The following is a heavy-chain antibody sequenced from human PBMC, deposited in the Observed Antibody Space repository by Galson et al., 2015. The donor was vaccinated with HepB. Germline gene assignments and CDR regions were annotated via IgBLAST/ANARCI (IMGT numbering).Heavy chain of an antibody. J-gene: IGHJ4*02. CDR3: ARDGPSYYNDTSGYYVGY. V-gene: IGHV3-30*04. D-gene: IGHD3-22*01. Sequence: SLRLSCAASGFTFNNYALHWVRQAPGKRLEWVALISYDGRNKYYADSVKGRFTISRDNSKNTLYLQMNSLRSEDTAVFYCARDGPSYYNDTSGYYVGYWGQGTLVTVSS. CDR2: ISYDGRNK. CDR1: GFTFNNYA.